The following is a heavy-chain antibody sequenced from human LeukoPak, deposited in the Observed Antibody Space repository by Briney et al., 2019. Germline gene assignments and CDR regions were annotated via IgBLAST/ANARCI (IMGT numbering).Heavy chain of an antibody. CDR1: GYSFTSYW. Sequence: PGESLKISCKGSGYSFTSYWIGWVRQMPGKGLEWMGIIYPGDSDTRYSPSFQGQVTISADKSISTAYLQWSSLKASDTAMYYCARLGDYQLLPYGAFDIWGQGTMVTVSS. J-gene: IGHJ3*02. D-gene: IGHD2-2*01. CDR2: IYPGDSDT. V-gene: IGHV5-51*01. CDR3: ARLGDYQLLPYGAFDI.